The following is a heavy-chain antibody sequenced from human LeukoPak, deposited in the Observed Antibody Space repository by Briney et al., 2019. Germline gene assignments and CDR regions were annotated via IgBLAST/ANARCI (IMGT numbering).Heavy chain of an antibody. CDR2: ISGSGGST. V-gene: IGHV3-23*01. CDR1: GFTFSSYA. D-gene: IGHD5-18*01. CDR3: AKSVSGYSYGAIDY. Sequence: GGSLRLSCAASGFTFSSYAMSWVRQAPGKGLEWVYAISGSGGSTYYADSVKGRFTISRDNSKNTLYLQMNSLSAEVTAVYYCAKSVSGYSYGAIDYWGQGTLVTVSS. J-gene: IGHJ4*02.